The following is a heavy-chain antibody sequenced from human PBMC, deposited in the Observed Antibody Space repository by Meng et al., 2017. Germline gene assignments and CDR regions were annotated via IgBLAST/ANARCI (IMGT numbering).Heavy chain of an antibody. J-gene: IGHJ4*02. Sequence: QEQVVASRGGGNKPGSPSNVCVHLSVYTFAANLLHWVRQAPGQGLDWMGRIDPNSGVTEYAQKFQGRVTVTGDTSISTAYMELSRLRSDDTAIYYCVRDEDISAAGKLFGDYWGQGTLVTVSS. CDR1: VYTFAANL. V-gene: IGHV1-2*06. CDR3: VRDEDISAAGKLFGDY. CDR2: IDPNSGVT. D-gene: IGHD6-13*01.